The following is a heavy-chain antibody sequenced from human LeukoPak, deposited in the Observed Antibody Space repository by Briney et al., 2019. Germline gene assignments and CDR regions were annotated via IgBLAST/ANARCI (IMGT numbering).Heavy chain of an antibody. CDR1: GFTFSNYI. D-gene: IGHD1-1*01. V-gene: IGHV3-21*01. CDR2: ISSSSSDI. Sequence: TGGSLRLSCAASGFTFSNYIMNWVRQAPGKGLEWVSSISSSSSDIYYADSVKGRFTISRDNAKNSLYLQMNSLRAEDTAVYYCARDSASSTGPGYWGQRTLVTVSS. J-gene: IGHJ4*02. CDR3: ARDSASSTGPGY.